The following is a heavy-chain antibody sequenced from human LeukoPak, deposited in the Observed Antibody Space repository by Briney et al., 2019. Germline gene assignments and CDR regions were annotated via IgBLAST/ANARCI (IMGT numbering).Heavy chain of an antibody. J-gene: IGHJ5*02. CDR1: GYTFTSYD. D-gene: IGHD6-6*01. CDR2: MNPNSGNT. V-gene: IGHV1-8*03. CDR3: ARRRGGIAARRGNWFDP. Sequence: ASVKVSYKASGYTFTSYDINWVRQATGQGLEWMGWMNPNSGNTGYAQKFQGRVTITRNTSISTAYMELSSLRSEDTAVYYCARRRGGIAARRGNWFDPWGQGTLVTVSS.